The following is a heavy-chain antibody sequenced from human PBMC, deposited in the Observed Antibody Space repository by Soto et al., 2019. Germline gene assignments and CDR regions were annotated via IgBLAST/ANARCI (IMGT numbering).Heavy chain of an antibody. CDR1: GFTFSSYC. V-gene: IGHV3-30*18. CDR3: AKEGSEYSYSGMDV. Sequence: PGGSLRLSCAASGFTFSSYCIHWVRQAPCKGLEWVAVISYDGINKYYADSVKGRFTISRDNSKNTLYLQMNSLRAEDTAVYYCAKEGSEYSYSGMDVGGHGTKVKVSS. CDR2: ISYDGINK. D-gene: IGHD1-26*01. J-gene: IGHJ6*02.